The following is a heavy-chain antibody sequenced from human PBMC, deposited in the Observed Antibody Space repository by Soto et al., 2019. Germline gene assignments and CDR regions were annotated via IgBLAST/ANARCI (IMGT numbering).Heavy chain of an antibody. J-gene: IGHJ4*02. Sequence: ASVKVSCKTSCYTFSSYGMVWVRQAPGQGLEWMGWISTYNVDTKYADKFQGRLTMSSDTSTTTAFMELRRLRSDDTAVYYCVRGGVAYGYLDYWGQGTLVTVSS. D-gene: IGHD3-10*01. CDR3: VRGGVAYGYLDY. CDR1: CYTFSSYG. CDR2: ISTYNVDT. V-gene: IGHV1-18*01.